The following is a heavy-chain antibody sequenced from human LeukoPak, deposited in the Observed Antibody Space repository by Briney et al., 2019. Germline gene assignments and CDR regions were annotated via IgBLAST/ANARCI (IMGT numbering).Heavy chain of an antibody. Sequence: PGRSLRLSCAASGFTFSNNAMNWVRQAPGKGLEWVAIVSYDGVNKYYTEPVKGRFTISRDNSKNTLYLQMNSLRSEDTAVYYCARDLRYAFDYWGQGTLVTVSS. CDR1: GFTFSNNA. J-gene: IGHJ4*02. V-gene: IGHV3-30-3*01. D-gene: IGHD2-8*01. CDR3: ARDLRYAFDY. CDR2: VSYDGVNK.